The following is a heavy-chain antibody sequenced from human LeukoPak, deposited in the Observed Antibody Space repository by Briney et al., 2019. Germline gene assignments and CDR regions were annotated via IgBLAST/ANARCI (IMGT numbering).Heavy chain of an antibody. J-gene: IGHJ4*02. V-gene: IGHV4-4*07. CDR2: IYTSGST. D-gene: IGHD6-13*01. CDR3: ARGSIAAAGGAIDY. Sequence: SETLSLTCTVSGGSISSYYWSWIRQPAGKGLEWIGRIYTSGSTNYNPSLKSRVTMSVDTSKNQFSLKLSSVTAADTAVYYCARGSIAAAGGAIDYWGPGTLVTVSS. CDR1: GGSISSYY.